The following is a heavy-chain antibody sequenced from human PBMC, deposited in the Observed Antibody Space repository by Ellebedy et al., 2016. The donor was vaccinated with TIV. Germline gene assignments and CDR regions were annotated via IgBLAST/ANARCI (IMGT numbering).Heavy chain of an antibody. D-gene: IGHD2-2*01. CDR1: GLTFSNFF. Sequence: GESLKISXAASGLTFSNFFMSWVRQAPGKGLEWVSTISGGGDKRDFADSVKGRFTISRDNSRNTLHLQMNNLRGEDTAVYYCRQGHYADYWGQGTLVTVSS. J-gene: IGHJ4*02. CDR2: ISGGGDKR. CDR3: RQGHYADY. V-gene: IGHV3-23*01.